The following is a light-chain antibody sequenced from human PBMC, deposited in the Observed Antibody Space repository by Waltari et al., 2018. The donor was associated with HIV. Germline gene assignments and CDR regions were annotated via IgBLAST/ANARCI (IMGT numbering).Light chain of an antibody. CDR3: HSRDSNSDHYV. CDR1: SLRSFF. J-gene: IGLJ1*01. Sequence: SSELTQDPVVSVALGQTIKITCQADSLRSFFANWYQVRPGQAPVLVVYGANRRPPGIPDRFSASNSRNTSSLSISDSQAVDEADYYCHSRDSNSDHYVFGGGTRVIV. CDR2: GAN. V-gene: IGLV3-19*01.